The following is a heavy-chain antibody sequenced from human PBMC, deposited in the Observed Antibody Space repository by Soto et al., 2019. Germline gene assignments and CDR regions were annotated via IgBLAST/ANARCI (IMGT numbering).Heavy chain of an antibody. CDR2: ISAYNGNT. J-gene: IGHJ4*02. CDR3: ARTKLDSSGYSFDY. Sequence: VASVKVSCKASGYTFSKYGISWVRQAPGQGLDWMGWISAYNGNTKYVQKFQGRVTMTTDSSTSTAYMELRSLTSDDTAVYYCARTKLDSSGYSFDYWGQGTLVTVSS. V-gene: IGHV1-18*01. CDR1: GYTFSKYG. D-gene: IGHD3-22*01.